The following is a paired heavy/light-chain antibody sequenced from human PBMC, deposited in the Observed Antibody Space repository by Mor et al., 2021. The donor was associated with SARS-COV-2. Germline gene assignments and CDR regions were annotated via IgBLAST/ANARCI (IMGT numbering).Light chain of an antibody. CDR1: SSDVGSYNL. CDR3: CSYAGSTTFWV. Sequence: QSALTQPASVSGSPGQSITISCTGTSSDVGSYNLVSWYQQHPGKAPKLMIYEVSKRPSGVSNRFSGSKSGNTASLTISGLQAEDEADYYCCSYAGSTTFWVFGGGTKLTVL. CDR2: EVS. V-gene: IGLV2-23*02. J-gene: IGLJ3*02.
Heavy chain of an antibody. Sequence: EVQLVESGGGLVKPGGSLRLSCAASGFTFSNAWMSWVRQAPGKGLEWFGRIKSKTDGGTTDYAAPVKGRFTISRDDSKNTLYLQMNSLKSEDTAVYYCTTDRRTTVTTVGDYWGQGTLVTVSS. J-gene: IGHJ4*02. CDR1: GFTFSNAW. CDR3: TTDRRTTVTTVGDY. D-gene: IGHD4-17*01. CDR2: IKSKTDGGTT. V-gene: IGHV3-15*01.